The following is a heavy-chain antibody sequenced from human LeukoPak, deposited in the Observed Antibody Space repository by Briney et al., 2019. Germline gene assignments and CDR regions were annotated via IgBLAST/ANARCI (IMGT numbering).Heavy chain of an antibody. CDR2: INHSGST. Sequence: PSETLSLTCAVYGGSFSGYYWSWIRQPPGKGLEWIGEINHSGSTNYNPSLKSRVTISVDTSKNQFSLKLSSVTAADTAVYYCGGTAAAGTVIVYWGQGTLVTVSS. CDR3: GGTAAAGTVIVY. J-gene: IGHJ4*02. V-gene: IGHV4-34*01. CDR1: GGSFSGYY. D-gene: IGHD6-13*01.